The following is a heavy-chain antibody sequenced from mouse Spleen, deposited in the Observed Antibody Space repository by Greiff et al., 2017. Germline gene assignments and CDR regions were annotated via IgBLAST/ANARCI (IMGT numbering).Heavy chain of an antibody. CDR3: ARLYGNYLDAMDY. Sequence: QVQLQQPGAELVKPGASVKMSCKASGYTFTSYWITWVKQRPGQGLEWIGDIYPGSGSTNYNEKFKSKATLTVDTSSSTAYMQLSSLTSEDSAVYYCARLYGNYLDAMDYWGQGTSVTVSS. D-gene: IGHD2-10*02. J-gene: IGHJ4*01. V-gene: IGHV1-55*01. CDR2: IYPGSGST. CDR1: GYTFTSYW.